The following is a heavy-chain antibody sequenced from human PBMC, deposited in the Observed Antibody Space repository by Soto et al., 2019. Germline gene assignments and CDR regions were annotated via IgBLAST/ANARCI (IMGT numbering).Heavy chain of an antibody. CDR2: INPSGGST. Sequence: ASVKVSCKASGYTFTSYYMHWVRQAPGQGLEWMGIINPSGGSTSYAQKFQGRVTMTRDTSTSTVYMELSSLRSEDTAVYYCARDLSLLYCSSTSCPGPYNWFDPWGQRTLVTVSS. CDR3: ARDLSLLYCSSTSCPGPYNWFDP. D-gene: IGHD2-2*01. CDR1: GYTFTSYY. V-gene: IGHV1-46*03. J-gene: IGHJ5*02.